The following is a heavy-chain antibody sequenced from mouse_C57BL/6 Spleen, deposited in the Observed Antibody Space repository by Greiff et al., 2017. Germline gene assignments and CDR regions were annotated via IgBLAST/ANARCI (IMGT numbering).Heavy chain of an antibody. D-gene: IGHD1-1*01. CDR1: GFTFTDYY. CDR2: IRNKANGYTT. J-gene: IGHJ4*01. Sequence: EVQLQESGGGLVQPGGSLSLSCAASGFTFTDYYMSWVRQPPGKALEWLGFIRNKANGYTTEYSASVKGRFTISRDNSQSILYLQMNALRAEDSATYYCARSSYNYYAMDYWGQGTSVTVSS. V-gene: IGHV7-3*01. CDR3: ARSSYNYYAMDY.